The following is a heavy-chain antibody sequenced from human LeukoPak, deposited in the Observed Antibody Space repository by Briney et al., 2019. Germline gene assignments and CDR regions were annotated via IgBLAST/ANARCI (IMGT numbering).Heavy chain of an antibody. CDR2: IYYSGST. D-gene: IGHD3-10*01. J-gene: IGHJ4*02. V-gene: IGHV4-31*03. CDR1: GGSISSGGYY. CDR3: ARGSAYTGKHNNFDY. Sequence: PSETLCLTCTVSGGSISSGGYYWSWIRQHPGKGLEWIGYIYYSGSTYYNPSLKSRVTISVDTSKNQFSLKLSSVTAADTAVYYCARGSAYTGKHNNFDYWGQGTLVTVSS.